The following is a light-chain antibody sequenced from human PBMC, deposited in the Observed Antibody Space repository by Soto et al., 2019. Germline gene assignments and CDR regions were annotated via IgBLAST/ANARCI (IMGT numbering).Light chain of an antibody. CDR3: QQFNKWPLT. J-gene: IGKJ4*01. Sequence: EIVMTQSPANLSVSPGERATLSCRASQTIYNNVAWYQQRPGQAPRLLIYDASTRATSVPARFSGSGSGTDFTLSISDLQSADCAVYYCQQFNKWPLTFGGGTKVDNK. CDR1: QTIYNN. V-gene: IGKV3-15*01. CDR2: DAS.